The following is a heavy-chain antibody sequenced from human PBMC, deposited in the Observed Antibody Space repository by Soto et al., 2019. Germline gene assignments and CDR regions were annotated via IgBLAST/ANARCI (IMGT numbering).Heavy chain of an antibody. J-gene: IGHJ4*02. D-gene: IGHD2-21*01. CDR2: IHHSGSA. CDR3: ARDISASDGDY. V-gene: IGHV4-38-2*02. CDR1: GECICIGED. Sequence: PSETMALTCTVSGECICIGEDGGSLRQAPGKGLEWIGNIHHSGSAYYNPSLESRVTISIDTSKNQFSLRLTSVTAADTAIYYCARDISASDGDYWGQGTLVTVSS.